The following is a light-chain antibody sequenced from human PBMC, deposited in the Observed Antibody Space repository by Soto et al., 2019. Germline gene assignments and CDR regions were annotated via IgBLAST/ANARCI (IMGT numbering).Light chain of an antibody. V-gene: IGKV1-27*01. Sequence: DIQMTQSPSSLSASVGDRVTITCRARQGISDHLAWYQQKPGKVPKLMIYAASTLQSGVPSRFSGSGSGTDFTLTISGLQPEDVATYYCQKYNGAPLTFGGGTKVEI. J-gene: IGKJ4*01. CDR2: AAS. CDR3: QKYNGAPLT. CDR1: QGISDH.